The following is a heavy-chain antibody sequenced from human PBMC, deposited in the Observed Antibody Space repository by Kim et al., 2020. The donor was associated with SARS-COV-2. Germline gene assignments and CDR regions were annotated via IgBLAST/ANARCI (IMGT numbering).Heavy chain of an antibody. V-gene: IGHV3-33*01. J-gene: IGHJ6*02. D-gene: IGHD4-17*01. CDR3: ARDQVPTVTTLDYYYYGMDV. Sequence: GGSLRLSCSASGFTFSSYGMHWVRQAPGKGLEWVAVIWYDGSNKYYADSVKGRFTISRDNSKNTLYLQMNSLRAEDTAVYYCARDQVPTVTTLDYYYYGMDVWGQGTTVTVSS. CDR2: IWYDGSNK. CDR1: GFTFSSYG.